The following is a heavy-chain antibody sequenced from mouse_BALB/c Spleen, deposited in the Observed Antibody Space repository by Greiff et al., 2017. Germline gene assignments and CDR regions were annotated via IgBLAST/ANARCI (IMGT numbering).Heavy chain of an antibody. CDR2: IRNKANGYTT. Sequence: EVQLVESGGGLVQPGGSLRLSCATSGFTFTDYYMSWVRQPPGKALEWLGFIRNKANGYTTEYSASVKGRFTISRDNSQSILYLQMNTLRAEDSATYYCARDISYLDYWGQGTTLTVSS. V-gene: IGHV7-3*02. J-gene: IGHJ2*01. CDR3: ARDISYLDY. CDR1: GFTFTDYY.